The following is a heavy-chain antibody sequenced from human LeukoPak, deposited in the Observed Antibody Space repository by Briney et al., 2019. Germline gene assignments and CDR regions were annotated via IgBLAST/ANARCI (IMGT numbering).Heavy chain of an antibody. J-gene: IGHJ6*03. CDR3: AKEWGDYDFWSGYQIYYYYMDV. CDR2: ISGSGGST. V-gene: IGHV3-23*01. D-gene: IGHD3-3*01. Sequence: PGGSLRLSCAASGFTFSSYAMSWVRQAPGKGLEWVSAISGSGGSTYYADSVKGRFTISRDNSKNTLYLQMNSLRAEDTAVYYCAKEWGDYDFWSGYQIYYYYMDVWGKGTTVTVSS. CDR1: GFTFSSYA.